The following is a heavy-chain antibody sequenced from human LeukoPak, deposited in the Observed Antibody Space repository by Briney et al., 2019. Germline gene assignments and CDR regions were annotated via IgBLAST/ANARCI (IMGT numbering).Heavy chain of an antibody. D-gene: IGHD6-13*01. CDR2: IYTSGST. J-gene: IGHJ5*02. Sequence: PSETLSLTCTVSGGPISSYYWSWIRQPAGKGLEWIGRIYTSGSTNYNPSLKSRVTMSVDTSKNQFSLKLSSVTAADTAVYYCARVRGSSWYKENNWFDPWGQGTLVTVSS. CDR3: ARVRGSSWYKENNWFDP. CDR1: GGPISSYY. V-gene: IGHV4-4*07.